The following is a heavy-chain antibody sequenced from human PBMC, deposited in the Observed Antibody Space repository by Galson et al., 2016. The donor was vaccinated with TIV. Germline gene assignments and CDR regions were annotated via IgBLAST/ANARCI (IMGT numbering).Heavy chain of an antibody. CDR3: VKGAGRYSRSWYFDY. CDR2: ISWNGDTI. V-gene: IGHV3-9*01. Sequence: SLRLSCAASGFTFDDYAMHWVRQAPGRGLEWVSSISWNGDTIVYADSMKGRFTISRDNSKNSLYLQMNSLTSDDTALYYCVKGAGRYSRSWYFDYWGQGTLVTVSS. CDR1: GFTFDDYA. J-gene: IGHJ4*02. D-gene: IGHD6-13*01.